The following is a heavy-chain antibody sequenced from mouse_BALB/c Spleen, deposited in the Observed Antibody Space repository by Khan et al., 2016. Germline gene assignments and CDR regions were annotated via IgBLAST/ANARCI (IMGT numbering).Heavy chain of an antibody. CDR2: IDTNTGEP. V-gene: IGHV9-3*02. D-gene: IGHD2-4*01. J-gene: IGHJ3*01. CDR3: ARWGYDYAWFAY. Sequence: QIQLVQSGPELKKPGETVKISCKASGYSFTNYGMNWVKLAPGKGLKWMGWIDTNTGEPTYAEDFTGRFAFSLETSAITAYLQINNLKNDDTATYFCARWGYDYAWFAYWGQGTLVTVSA. CDR1: GYSFTNYG.